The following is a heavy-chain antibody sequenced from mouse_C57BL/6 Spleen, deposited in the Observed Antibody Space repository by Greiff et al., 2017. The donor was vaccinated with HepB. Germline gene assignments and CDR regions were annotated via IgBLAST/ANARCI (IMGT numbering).Heavy chain of an antibody. J-gene: IGHJ2*01. Sequence: SGAELVRPGASVKLSCTASGFNIKDDYMHWVKQRPEQGLEWIGWIDPENGDTEYASKFQGKATITADTSSNTAYLQLSSLPSEDTAVYYCTTSSFYYYCSSYYFDYWGQGTTLTVSS. D-gene: IGHD1-1*01. CDR1: GFNIKDDY. V-gene: IGHV14-4*01. CDR2: IDPENGDT. CDR3: TTSSFYYYCSSYYFDY.